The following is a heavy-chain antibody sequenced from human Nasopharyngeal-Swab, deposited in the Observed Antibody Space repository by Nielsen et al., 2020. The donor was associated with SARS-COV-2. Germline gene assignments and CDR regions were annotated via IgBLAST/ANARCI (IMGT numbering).Heavy chain of an antibody. D-gene: IGHD6-13*01. CDR1: GFIFSNYW. J-gene: IGHJ4*02. CDR2: IDETGSSI. Sequence: GESLKISCAASGFIFSNYWMLWVRQVPGKGLVWVSRIDETGSSIAYADSVKGRFTISRDNAKNTVHLQMNSLRAEDTAVYYCARIRYYSWWGAGEYWGQGSLVSVSS. V-gene: IGHV3-74*03. CDR3: ARIRYYSWWGAGEY.